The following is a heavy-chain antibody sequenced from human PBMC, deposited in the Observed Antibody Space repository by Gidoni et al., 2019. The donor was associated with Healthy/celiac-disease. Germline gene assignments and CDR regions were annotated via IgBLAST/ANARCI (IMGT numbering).Heavy chain of an antibody. CDR3: ARGRWQWLVH. CDR2: INHSGST. D-gene: IGHD6-19*01. Sequence: QVQLQQWGAGLLKPSETLSLTCAVYGGSFSGYYWSWIRQPPGKGLEWIGEINHSGSTNYNPSLKSRVTISVDTSKNQFSLKLSSVTAADTAVYYCARGRWQWLVHWGQGTLVTVSS. CDR1: GGSFSGYY. V-gene: IGHV4-34*01. J-gene: IGHJ4*02.